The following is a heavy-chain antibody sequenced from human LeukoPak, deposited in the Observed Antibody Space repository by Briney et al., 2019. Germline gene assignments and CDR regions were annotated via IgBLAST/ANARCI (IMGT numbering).Heavy chain of an antibody. CDR1: GGSFSGYY. V-gene: IGHV4-59*10. J-gene: IGHJ6*03. Sequence: SETLSLTCAVYGGSFSGYYWSWIRQPAGKGLEWIGRIYTSGSTNYNPSLKSRVTISVDTSKNQFSLKLSSVTAADTAVYYCARGGSGSHYYYYMDVWSKGTTVTVSS. D-gene: IGHD1-26*01. CDR2: IYTSGST. CDR3: ARGGSGSHYYYYMDV.